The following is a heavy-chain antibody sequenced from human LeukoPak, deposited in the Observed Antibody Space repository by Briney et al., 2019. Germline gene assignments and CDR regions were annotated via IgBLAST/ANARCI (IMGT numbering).Heavy chain of an antibody. CDR2: IYPGDSDT. V-gene: IGHV5-51*01. D-gene: IGHD3-16*01. J-gene: IGHJ5*02. CDR3: AIFDFLFGEIDNWFDP. Sequence: GESLKISCKGSGYSFTSYWIGWVRQMPGKGLEWMGIIYPGDSDTRYSPSFQGQVTISADKSISTAYLQWSSLKASDTAMYYCAIFDFLFGEIDNWFDPWGQGTQVTVSS. CDR1: GYSFTSYW.